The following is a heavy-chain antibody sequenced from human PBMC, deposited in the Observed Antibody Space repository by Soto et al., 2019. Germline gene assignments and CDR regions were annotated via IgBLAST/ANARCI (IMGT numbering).Heavy chain of an antibody. J-gene: IGHJ6*02. CDR2: ISSSSSTI. CDR1: GFTFSSYS. D-gene: IGHD5-18*01. CDR3: AREGRDTAMVTDYYYGMDV. Sequence: GSLRLSCAASGFTFSSYSMNWVRQAPGKGLEWVSYISSSSSTIYYADSVKGRFTISRDNAKNSLYLQMNSLRDEDTAVYYCAREGRDTAMVTDYYYGMDVWGQGTTVTVSS. V-gene: IGHV3-48*02.